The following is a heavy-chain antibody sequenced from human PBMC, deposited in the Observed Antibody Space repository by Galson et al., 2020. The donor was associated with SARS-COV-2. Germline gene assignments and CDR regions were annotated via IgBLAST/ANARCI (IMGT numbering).Heavy chain of an antibody. V-gene: IGHV3-23*01. Sequence: GESLKISCAASGFTFSSYAMSWVRQAPGKGLEWVSAISGSGGSTYYADSVKGRFTISRDNSKNTLYLQMNSLRAEDTAVYYCAKDLGGYGDYGGGFDYWGQGTLVTVSS. J-gene: IGHJ4*02. D-gene: IGHD4-17*01. CDR3: AKDLGGYGDYGGGFDY. CDR2: ISGSGGST. CDR1: GFTFSSYA.